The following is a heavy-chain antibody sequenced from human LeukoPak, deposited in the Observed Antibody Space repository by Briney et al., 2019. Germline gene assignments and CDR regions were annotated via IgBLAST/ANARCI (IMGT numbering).Heavy chain of an antibody. CDR3: ARDYRVVPAAEALFDY. Sequence: PSETLSLTCTVSGGSISSSSYYWGWIRQPPGKGLEWIGRIYYSGSTYYNPSLKSRVTISVDTSKNQFSLKLSSVTAADTAVYYCARDYRVVPAAEALFDYWGQGTLVTASS. D-gene: IGHD2-2*01. J-gene: IGHJ4*02. V-gene: IGHV4-39*02. CDR1: GGSISSSSYY. CDR2: IYYSGST.